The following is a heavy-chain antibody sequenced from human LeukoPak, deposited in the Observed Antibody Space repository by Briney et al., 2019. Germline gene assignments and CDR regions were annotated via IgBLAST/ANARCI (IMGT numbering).Heavy chain of an antibody. D-gene: IGHD1-14*01. CDR2: ISYDGDNK. V-gene: IGHV3-30*03. CDR1: GFTFSSYG. Sequence: GGSLRLSCAASGFTFSSYGMHWVRQAPGKGLEWVALISYDGDNKYYADSVKGRFTISRDNSKNTLYLQMNSLRAEDTAVYYCARDPSEEYFDYWGQGTLVTVSS. J-gene: IGHJ4*02. CDR3: ARDPSEEYFDY.